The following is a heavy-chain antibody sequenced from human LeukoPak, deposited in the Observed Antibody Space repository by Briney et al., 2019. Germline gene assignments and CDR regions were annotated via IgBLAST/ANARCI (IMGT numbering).Heavy chain of an antibody. Sequence: PGGSLRLSCAASGFTVSSNYMSWVRQAPGKGLEWVSVIYSGGSTYYADSVKGRFTISRDNSKNTLYLQMNSLRAEDTAVYYCAKDAALRYFDYWGQGTLVTVSS. CDR2: IYSGGST. CDR1: GFTVSSNY. CDR3: AKDAALRYFDY. D-gene: IGHD5-12*01. J-gene: IGHJ4*02. V-gene: IGHV3-53*01.